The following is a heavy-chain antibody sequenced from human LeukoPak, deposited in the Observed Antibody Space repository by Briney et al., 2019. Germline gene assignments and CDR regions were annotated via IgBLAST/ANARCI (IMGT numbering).Heavy chain of an antibody. Sequence: AASVKVSCKASGYTFINYGITWVRQAPGQGLEWMGWINPDSGGTKYAQKFQGRVSMTRDTSSSTAYMELSRLRSDDTAVYYCARAHDFWSGFYPVDYWGQGTLVTVSS. D-gene: IGHD3-3*01. CDR1: GYTFINYG. CDR3: ARAHDFWSGFYPVDY. CDR2: INPDSGGT. V-gene: IGHV1-2*02. J-gene: IGHJ4*02.